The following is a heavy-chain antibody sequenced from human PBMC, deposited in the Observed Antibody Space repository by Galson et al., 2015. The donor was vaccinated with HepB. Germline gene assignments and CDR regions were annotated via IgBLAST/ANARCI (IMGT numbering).Heavy chain of an antibody. CDR1: GFTFSSYG. Sequence: SLRLSCAASGFTFSSYGMHWVRQAPGEGLEWVAVIWYDGSNKYYADSVKGRFTISRDNSKNTLYLQMNSLRAEDTAVYYCAREGIVGAPDRGSAFDIWGQGTMVTVSS. CDR3: AREGIVGAPDRGSAFDI. V-gene: IGHV3-33*01. D-gene: IGHD1-26*01. J-gene: IGHJ3*02. CDR2: IWYDGSNK.